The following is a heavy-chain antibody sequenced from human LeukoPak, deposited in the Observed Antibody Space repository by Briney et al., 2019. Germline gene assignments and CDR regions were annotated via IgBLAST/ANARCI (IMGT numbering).Heavy chain of an antibody. D-gene: IGHD3-22*01. V-gene: IGHV1-3*01. CDR3: ARNFGTGLLTDY. CDR1: GYTFTSYA. Sequence: GASVKVSCKASGYTFTSYAMHWVRQAPGQRLEWMGWINAGNGNTKYSQEFQGRVTITRDTSASTAYMELSSLRSDDTAVYYCARNFGTGLLTDYWGQGTLVTVSS. CDR2: INAGNGNT. J-gene: IGHJ4*02.